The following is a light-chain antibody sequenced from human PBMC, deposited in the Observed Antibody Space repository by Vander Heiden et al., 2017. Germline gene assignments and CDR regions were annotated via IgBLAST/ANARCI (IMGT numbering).Light chain of an antibody. Sequence: EIVLTPSPGTLSLSPGERATLSCRASQSVSSSYLAWYQQKPGQARMLLIYGASSRATGIPDRFSGSWSGTDFTLTISILEPEDSAVYYCQHYGSSPLTFGPGTKVDIK. CDR3: QHYGSSPLT. CDR1: QSVSSSY. J-gene: IGKJ3*01. V-gene: IGKV3-20*01. CDR2: GAS.